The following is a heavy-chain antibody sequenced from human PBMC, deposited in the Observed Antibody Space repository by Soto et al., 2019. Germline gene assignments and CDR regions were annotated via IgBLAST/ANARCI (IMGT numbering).Heavy chain of an antibody. CDR2: IYYSGGT. J-gene: IGHJ4*02. CDR1: GGSISHDY. V-gene: IGHV4-59*08. Sequence: PSETLSLTCTVSGGSISHDYWTWIRLSPGKGLEWIGYIYYSGGTNYNPSLRSRVTISVDTSKNRFSLNLTSVTAADTAIYYCARLGGYYQALDSWGQGTLVTVS. D-gene: IGHD3-22*01. CDR3: ARLGGYYQALDS.